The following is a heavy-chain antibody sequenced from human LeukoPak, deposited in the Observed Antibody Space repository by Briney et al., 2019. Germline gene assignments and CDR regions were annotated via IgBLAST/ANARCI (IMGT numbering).Heavy chain of an antibody. CDR2: IKQDGSEK. CDR3: ARVLWFGEFPLYYMDV. V-gene: IGHV3-7*01. Sequence: PGGSLRLSCAASGFTFSSYWMSWVRQAPGKGLEWVANIKQDGSEKYYVDSVKGRFTISRDNAKNSLYLQMNSLRAEDTAVYYCARVLWFGEFPLYYMDVWGKGTTVTISS. CDR1: GFTFSSYW. D-gene: IGHD3-10*01. J-gene: IGHJ6*03.